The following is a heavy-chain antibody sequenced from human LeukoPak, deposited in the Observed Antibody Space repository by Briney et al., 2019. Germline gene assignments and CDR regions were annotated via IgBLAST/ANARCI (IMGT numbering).Heavy chain of an antibody. CDR3: AKKVVVGATSPYSDFQD. CDR2: ISGSGVTT. V-gene: IGHV3-23*01. D-gene: IGHD1-26*01. Sequence: GGSLRLSCSASGFTFSSFAMAWVRQAPGKGLEWVSAISGSGVTTHYAGSVKGRFSISRDNSKNTLYLQMNSLRAEDTALYYCAKKVVVGATSPYSDFQDWGQGTLVTVSS. J-gene: IGHJ1*01. CDR1: GFTFSSFA.